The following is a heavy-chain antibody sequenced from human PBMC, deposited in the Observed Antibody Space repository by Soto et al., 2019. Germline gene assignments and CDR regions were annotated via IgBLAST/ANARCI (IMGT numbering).Heavy chain of an antibody. CDR2: ISGSGGST. CDR1: GFNFSSYG. Sequence: PGGSLRLSCAAAGFNFSSYGMSWVRKAPGKGLEWVSAISGSGGSTYYADSVKGRFTISRDNSKNTLYLQMNSLRAEDTAVYYCAKGRVGIAARRRLDYWGQGTLVTVSS. D-gene: IGHD6-6*01. V-gene: IGHV3-23*01. J-gene: IGHJ4*02. CDR3: AKGRVGIAARRRLDY.